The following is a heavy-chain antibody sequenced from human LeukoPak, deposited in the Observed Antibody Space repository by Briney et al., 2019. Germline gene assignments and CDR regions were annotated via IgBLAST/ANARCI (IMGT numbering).Heavy chain of an antibody. CDR1: GFTVSSNY. CDR2: ISASSTTS. CDR3: AKTRTTVISPMDS. D-gene: IGHD4-17*01. Sequence: PGGSLRLSCAASGFTVSSNYMSWVRQAPGKGLEWVSSISASSTTSNYADSVKGRFAISRENSKNTVYLQINNLRTEDTAIYYCAKTRTTVISPMDSWGQGTLVTVSS. V-gene: IGHV3-23*01. J-gene: IGHJ4*02.